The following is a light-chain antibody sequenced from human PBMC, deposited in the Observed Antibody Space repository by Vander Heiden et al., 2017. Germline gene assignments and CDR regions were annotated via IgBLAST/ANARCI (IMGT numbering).Light chain of an antibody. V-gene: IGKV3-15*01. Sequence: EIVMTQSPATLSVSPGERVILSCRASQSVTSNLAWYQQKPGQAPRLLIYGASTRATDIPDRFRGSGSETEFTLTISSLQSEDFAVYYCQQYYRSPLFGQGTKVEMK. CDR2: GAS. CDR3: QQYYRSPL. J-gene: IGKJ1*01. CDR1: QSVTSN.